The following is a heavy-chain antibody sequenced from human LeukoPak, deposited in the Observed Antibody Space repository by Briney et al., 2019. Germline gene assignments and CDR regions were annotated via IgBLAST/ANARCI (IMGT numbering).Heavy chain of an antibody. V-gene: IGHV4-39*07. CDR3: ARDRTTVTTYNWLDP. D-gene: IGHD4-17*01. CDR2: IYYSGST. CDR1: GGSISSSSYY. J-gene: IGHJ5*02. Sequence: SETLSLTCTVSGGSISSSSYYWGWIRQPPGKGLEWIGSIYYSGSTYYNPSLKSRVTISVDTSKNQFSLKLSSVTAADTAVYYCARDRTTVTTYNWLDPWGQGTLVTVSS.